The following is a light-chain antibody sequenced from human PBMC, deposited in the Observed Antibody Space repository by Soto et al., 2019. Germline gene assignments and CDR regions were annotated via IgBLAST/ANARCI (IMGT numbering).Light chain of an antibody. CDR2: KAS. CDR1: QTISSW. CDR3: PQDYNYPRT. Sequence: IQVTQSPSSLSASVGESVTITCRASQTISSWLAWYQQKPGKAPKLLIYKASTLKSGVPSRFSGSGSGTDFTLTISSLQPEDFATYYCPQDYNYPRTFGQGTRLEIK. J-gene: IGKJ5*01. V-gene: IGKV1-5*03.